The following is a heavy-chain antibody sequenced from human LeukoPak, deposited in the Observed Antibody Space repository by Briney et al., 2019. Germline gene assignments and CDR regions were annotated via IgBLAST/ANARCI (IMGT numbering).Heavy chain of an antibody. J-gene: IGHJ5*02. CDR2: MKQDGSEK. V-gene: IGHV3-7*03. CDR1: GFTFSSYW. CDR3: ARVRFGELSWFDP. D-gene: IGHD3-10*01. Sequence: PGGSLRLSCAASGFTFSSYWMSWVRQAPGKGLEWVANMKQDGSEKYYVDSVKGRFTISRDNAKNSLYLQMNSLRAEDTAVYYCARVRFGELSWFDPWGQGTLVTVSS.